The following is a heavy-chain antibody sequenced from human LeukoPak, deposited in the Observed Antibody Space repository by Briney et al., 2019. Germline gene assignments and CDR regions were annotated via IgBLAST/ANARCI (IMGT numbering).Heavy chain of an antibody. J-gene: IGHJ4*02. CDR3: AKVHYDFWSGYVDY. V-gene: IGHV3-30*02. CDR2: IRYDGSNK. Sequence: PGGSLRLSCAASGFTFSSYGMHWVRQAPVNGQEWVAFIRYDGSNKYYADSAKGRFTISRDNSKNTLYLQMNSLRAEDTAVYYCAKVHYDFWSGYVDYWGQGTLVTVSS. D-gene: IGHD3-3*01. CDR1: GFTFSSYG.